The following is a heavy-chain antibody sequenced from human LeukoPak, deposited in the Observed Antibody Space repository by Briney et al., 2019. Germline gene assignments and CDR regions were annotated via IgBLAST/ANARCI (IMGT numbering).Heavy chain of an antibody. J-gene: IGHJ4*02. V-gene: IGHV3-23*01. CDR1: GFTFSSYA. CDR2: ISGSGGST. CDR3: AKDYLHYGDPEPLFDY. D-gene: IGHD4-17*01. Sequence: GGSLRLSCAASGFTFSSYAMSWVRQAPGKGLEWVSAISGSGGSTYYADSVKGRFTISRDNSKNTLYLQMNSLRAEDTAVYYCAKDYLHYGDPEPLFDYWGQGTLVTVSS.